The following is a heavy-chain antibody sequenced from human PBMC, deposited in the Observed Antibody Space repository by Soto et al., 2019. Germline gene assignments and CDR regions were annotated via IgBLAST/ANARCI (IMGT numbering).Heavy chain of an antibody. J-gene: IGHJ6*02. CDR2: IKQDGSEK. V-gene: IGHV3-7*03. D-gene: IGHD6-6*01. Sequence: HPGGSLRLSCAASGFTFSSYWMSWVRQAPGKGLEWVANIKQDGSEKYYVDSVKGRFTISRDNAKNSLYMQMNSLRAEDTAVYYCARVPMGQLAHYYYYGMDVWGQGTTVTVSS. CDR3: ARVPMGQLAHYYYYGMDV. CDR1: GFTFSSYW.